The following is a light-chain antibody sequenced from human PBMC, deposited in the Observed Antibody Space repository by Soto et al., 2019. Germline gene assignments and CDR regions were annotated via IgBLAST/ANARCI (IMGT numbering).Light chain of an antibody. J-gene: IGLJ2*01. Sequence: SYELTQPSSVSVSPGQTARITCSGDVLAKKYARWFQQKPGQAPVLVIYKDSERPSGIPERFSGSSSGTTVTLTISGAQVEDEADYYCYSAADNNSSFGGGTKLTVL. CDR2: KDS. CDR1: VLAKKY. V-gene: IGLV3-27*01. CDR3: YSAADNNSS.